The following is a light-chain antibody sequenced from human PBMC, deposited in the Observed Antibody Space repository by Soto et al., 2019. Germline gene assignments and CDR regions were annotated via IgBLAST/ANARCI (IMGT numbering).Light chain of an antibody. V-gene: IGKV1-5*03. CDR2: KAS. CDR3: QQYNSYSPWT. Sequence: DIQITQSPSTLSASVGDRATITCRASQSISSWLAWYQQKPGKAPKLLIYKASSLESGVPSRFSGSGSGTEFTLTISSLQPDDFATYYCQQYNSYSPWTFGQGTKVDI. J-gene: IGKJ1*01. CDR1: QSISSW.